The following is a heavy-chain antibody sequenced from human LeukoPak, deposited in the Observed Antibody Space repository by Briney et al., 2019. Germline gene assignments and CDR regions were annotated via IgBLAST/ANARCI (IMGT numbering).Heavy chain of an antibody. D-gene: IGHD6-19*01. J-gene: IGHJ4*02. CDR2: IRQDGRQK. CDR3: ISGSGWIFDN. Sequence: GGSLRLSCEVSGSTFSNLWMSWVRQAPRKGLEWVASIRQDGRQKDYFDSVKGRFTVSRDNAKNSLFLQMNSLRVEDTAMYYCISGSGWIFDNWGQGTLVTVST. V-gene: IGHV3-7*01. CDR1: GSTFSNLW.